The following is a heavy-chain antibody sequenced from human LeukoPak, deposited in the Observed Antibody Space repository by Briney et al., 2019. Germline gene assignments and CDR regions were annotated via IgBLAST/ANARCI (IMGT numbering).Heavy chain of an antibody. CDR2: INHSGST. CDR3: AREGGDRPIDY. J-gene: IGHJ4*02. D-gene: IGHD2-21*02. Sequence: SETLSLTCAVYGGSFSGYYWSWIRQPPGKGLEWIGEINHSGSTNYNPSLKSRATISVDTSKNQFSLKLSSVTAADTAVYYCAREGGDRPIDYWGQGTLVTVSS. CDR1: GGSFSGYY. V-gene: IGHV4-34*01.